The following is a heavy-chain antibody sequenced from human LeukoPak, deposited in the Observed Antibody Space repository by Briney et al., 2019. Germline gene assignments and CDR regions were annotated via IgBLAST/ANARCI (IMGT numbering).Heavy chain of an antibody. J-gene: IGHJ4*02. Sequence: GGSLRLSCAASGFTFSSYAMSWVRQAPGKGLEWVSAISGSGGSTYYADSVEGRFTISRDNSKNTLYLQMNSLRAEDTAVYYCAKVTVGATGSDYWGQGTLVTVSS. V-gene: IGHV3-23*01. CDR1: GFTFSSYA. D-gene: IGHD1-26*01. CDR2: ISGSGGST. CDR3: AKVTVGATGSDY.